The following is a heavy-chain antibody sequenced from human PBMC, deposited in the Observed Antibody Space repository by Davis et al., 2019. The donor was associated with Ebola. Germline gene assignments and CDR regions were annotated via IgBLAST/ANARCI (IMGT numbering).Heavy chain of an antibody. V-gene: IGHV3-21*01. Sequence: GGSLRLSCAASGFTFSSYSMNWVRQAPGKGLEWVSSISSSSSYIYYADSVKGRFTISRDNAKNSLYLQMNSLRAEDTAVYYCAKAGITAMVIFYFDYWGQGTLVTVSS. J-gene: IGHJ4*02. CDR3: AKAGITAMVIFYFDY. D-gene: IGHD5-18*01. CDR1: GFTFSSYS. CDR2: ISSSSSYI.